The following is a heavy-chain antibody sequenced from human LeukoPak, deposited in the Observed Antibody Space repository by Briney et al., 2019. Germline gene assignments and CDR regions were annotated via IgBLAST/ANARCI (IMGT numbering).Heavy chain of an antibody. J-gene: IGHJ6*03. V-gene: IGHV4-4*09. Sequence: SETLSLTCTVSGDSLSGYYGRWIRQPAGTGLEWIGYFYTRANTNYNPSLKSRVTMSVDTSKNQFSLKLTSVTAADTAVYYCARGLRDEERHYGYYYMDVWGKGTTVTVSS. CDR3: ARGLRDEERHYGYYYMDV. D-gene: IGHD3-22*01. CDR1: GDSLSGYY. CDR2: FYTRANT.